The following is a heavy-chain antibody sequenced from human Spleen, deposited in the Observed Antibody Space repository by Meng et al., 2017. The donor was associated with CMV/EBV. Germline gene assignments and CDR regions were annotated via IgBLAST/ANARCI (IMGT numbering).Heavy chain of an antibody. CDR3: ARDRGDYDILTGHYIRGMDV. CDR2: ISSSGGTI. Sequence: GGSLRLSCAASGVTFSSSEMNWVRQAPGKGLEWIAFISSSGGTIHYADSVKGRFTISRDNSKNTLYLQMNSLRVEDTAVYYCARDRGDYDILTGHYIRGMDVWGQGTTVTVSS. V-gene: IGHV3-48*01. J-gene: IGHJ6*02. D-gene: IGHD3-9*01. CDR1: GVTFSSSE.